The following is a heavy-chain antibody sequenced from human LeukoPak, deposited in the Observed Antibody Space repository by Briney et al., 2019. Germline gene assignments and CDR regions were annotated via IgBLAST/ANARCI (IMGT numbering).Heavy chain of an antibody. CDR3: AKDSHPWTSYYDSSGYWNAFDI. CDR1: GFTFSSYA. D-gene: IGHD3-22*01. Sequence: GGSLRLSCAASGFTFSSYAMSWVRQAPGKGLEWVSAISGSSGSTYYADSVKGRFTISRDNSKNTLYLQMNSLRAEDTAVYYCAKDSHPWTSYYDSSGYWNAFDIWGQGTMVTVSS. J-gene: IGHJ3*02. V-gene: IGHV3-23*01. CDR2: ISGSSGST.